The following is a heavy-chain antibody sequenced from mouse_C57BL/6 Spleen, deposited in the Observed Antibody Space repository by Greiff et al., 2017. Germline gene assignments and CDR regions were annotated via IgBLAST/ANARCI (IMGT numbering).Heavy chain of an antibody. CDR2: INPSSGFT. D-gene: IGHD1-1*01. J-gene: IGHJ2*01. CDR3: ARATTVVGDY. Sequence: QVQLQQSGAELAKPGASVKLSCKASGYTFTSYWMHWVKQRPGQGLEWIGYINPSSGFTKYNQKFKDKATLTADKSSSTAYMQLSSLTDEDSAIYYCARATTVVGDYWGQGTTLTVSS. V-gene: IGHV1-7*01. CDR1: GYTFTSYW.